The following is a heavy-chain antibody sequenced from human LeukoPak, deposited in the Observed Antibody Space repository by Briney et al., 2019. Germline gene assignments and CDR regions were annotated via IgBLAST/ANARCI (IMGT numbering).Heavy chain of an antibody. Sequence: GGSLRLSCAASGFTFSYYAMSWVRQAPGKGVEWVSSISGSGVSTYYADSVKGRVTISRDNSKNTLYLQMNSLRVEDTAVYYCAAQSGYNFGSSTYWGQGTLVTVSS. CDR1: GFTFSYYA. V-gene: IGHV3-23*01. J-gene: IGHJ4*02. CDR3: AAQSGYNFGSSTY. D-gene: IGHD5-18*01. CDR2: ISGSGVST.